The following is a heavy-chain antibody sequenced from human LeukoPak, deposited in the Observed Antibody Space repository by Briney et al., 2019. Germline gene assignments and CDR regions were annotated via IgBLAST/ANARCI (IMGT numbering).Heavy chain of an antibody. V-gene: IGHV3-23*01. Sequence: PGGSLRLSCAASGFTFSNYAMSWVRQTPGKGLEWVSAISNSGGSTYYADSVKGRFTISRDNSKNTLFLQMNSLRGEDTALYYCAKDSDTNGYFNGCFDYWDQGTLVTVSS. CDR2: ISNSGGST. CDR3: AKDSDTNGYFNGCFDY. J-gene: IGHJ4*02. CDR1: GFTFSNYA. D-gene: IGHD3-22*01.